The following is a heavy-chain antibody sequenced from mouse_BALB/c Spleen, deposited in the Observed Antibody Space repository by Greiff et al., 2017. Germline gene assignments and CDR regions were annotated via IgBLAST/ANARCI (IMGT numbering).Heavy chain of an antibody. V-gene: IGHV1-55*01. CDR2: IYPGSGST. Sequence: QVQLQQPGAELVKPGTSVKLSCKASGYNFTSYWINWVKLRPGQGLEWIGDIYPGSGSTNYNEKFKSKATLTVDTSSSTAYMQLSSLASEDSALNYCAIDLAYFDYWGQGTTLTVSS. CDR1: GYNFTSYW. J-gene: IGHJ2*01. D-gene: IGHD1-1*01. CDR3: AIDLAYFDY.